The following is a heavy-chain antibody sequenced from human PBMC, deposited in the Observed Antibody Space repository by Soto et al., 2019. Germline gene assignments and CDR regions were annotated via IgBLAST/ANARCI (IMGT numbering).Heavy chain of an antibody. CDR2: IIPIFGTA. CDR1: GGTFSSYA. D-gene: IGHD1-1*01. J-gene: IGHJ6*02. Sequence: ASVEVSCPDSGGTFSSYAISWVRQAHGQGLEWMGGIIPIFGTANYAQKFQGRVTITADESTSTAYMELSSLRSEDTAVYYCARGDGKSYYYYGMDFWGQRTTVTFSS. CDR3: ARGDGKSYYYYGMDF. V-gene: IGHV1-69*01.